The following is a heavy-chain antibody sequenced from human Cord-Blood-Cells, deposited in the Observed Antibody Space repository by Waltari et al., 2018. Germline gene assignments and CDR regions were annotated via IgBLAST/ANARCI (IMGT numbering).Heavy chain of an antibody. J-gene: IGHJ3*02. CDR3: ASAMVRGVGHAFDI. CDR1: GGSFSGYY. D-gene: IGHD3-10*01. CDR2: INHSGST. Sequence: QVQLQQWGAGLLKPSETLSLTCAVHGGSFSGYYWSWIRQPPGKGLEWIGEINHSGSTNYNPTLKSRVTISVDTSKNQFSLKLSSVTAADTAVYYCASAMVRGVGHAFDIWGQGTMVTVSS. V-gene: IGHV4-34*01.